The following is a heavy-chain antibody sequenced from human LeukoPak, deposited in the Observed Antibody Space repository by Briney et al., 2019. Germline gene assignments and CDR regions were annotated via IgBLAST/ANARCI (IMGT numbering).Heavy chain of an antibody. CDR3: ARVSLRRNYYYYYGMDV. CDR1: GGTFSSYA. D-gene: IGHD3-16*01. Sequence: SVKVSCKASGGTFSSYAISWVRQAPGQGLEWMGGIIPIFGTANYAQKFQGRVTITADESTSTAYMELSSLRSEDTAVYYCARVSLRRNYYYYYGMDVWGQGTTVTVSS. CDR2: IIPIFGTA. J-gene: IGHJ6*02. V-gene: IGHV1-69*13.